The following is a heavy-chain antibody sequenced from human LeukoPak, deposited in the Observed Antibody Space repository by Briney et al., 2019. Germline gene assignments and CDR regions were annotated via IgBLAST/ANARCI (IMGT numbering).Heavy chain of an antibody. J-gene: IGHJ4*02. CDR1: GFTFSSYG. D-gene: IGHD3-22*01. CDR2: IWYDGSNK. CDR3: ARHDSSGYFHY. Sequence: GGSLRLSCAASGFTFSSYGMYWVRQAPGKGLEGVAVIWYDGSNKYYADSVKGRFTISRDNSKNTLYLQMNSLRAEDTAVYYCARHDSSGYFHYWGQGTLVTASS. V-gene: IGHV3-33*01.